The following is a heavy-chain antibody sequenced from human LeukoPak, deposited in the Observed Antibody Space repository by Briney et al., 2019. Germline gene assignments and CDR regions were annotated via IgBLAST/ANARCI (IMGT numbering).Heavy chain of an antibody. Sequence: PGGSLRLSCAASGFTFSSYAMNWVRQAPGKGLEWVSYISSSSSTIYYADSVKGRFTISRDNAKNSLYLQMNSLRDEDTAVYYCARRKGGATILYYFDYWGQGTLVTVSS. V-gene: IGHV3-48*02. CDR2: ISSSSSTI. J-gene: IGHJ4*02. CDR1: GFTFSSYA. CDR3: ARRKGGATILYYFDY. D-gene: IGHD1-26*01.